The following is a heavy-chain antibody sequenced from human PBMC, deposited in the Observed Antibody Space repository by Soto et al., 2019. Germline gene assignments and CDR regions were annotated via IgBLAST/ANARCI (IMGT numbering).Heavy chain of an antibody. V-gene: IGHV3-33*05. Sequence: GGSLRLSCRTSGFRFSSYGMHWVRQAPGKGPEWVAFISGDGSNTEYVDSVRGRFTVSRDNSRNTLFLQMDSLKTEDTGVYYCTTDDPWSSGYDWTWGQGTLVTVSS. J-gene: IGHJ5*02. CDR3: TTDDPWSSGYDWT. D-gene: IGHD5-12*01. CDR2: ISGDGSNT. CDR1: GFRFSSYG.